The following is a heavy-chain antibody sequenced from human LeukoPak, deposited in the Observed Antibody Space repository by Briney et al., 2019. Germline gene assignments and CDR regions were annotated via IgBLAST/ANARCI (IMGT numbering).Heavy chain of an antibody. CDR1: GFTFSSYG. D-gene: IGHD3-22*01. V-gene: IGHV3-30*03. CDR3: ARALYYSDSSGYCDY. CDR2: ISYDGSNE. J-gene: IGHJ4*02. Sequence: GGSLRLSCAASGFTFSSYGMHWVRQAPGKGLEWVAVISYDGSNEYYADSVKGRFTISRDNAKNSLYLQVNSLRAEDTAVYYRARALYYSDSSGYCDYWGQGTLVTVSS.